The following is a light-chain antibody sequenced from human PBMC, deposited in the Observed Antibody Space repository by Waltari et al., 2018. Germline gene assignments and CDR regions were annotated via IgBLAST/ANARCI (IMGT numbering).Light chain of an antibody. CDR2: VAS. CDR3: QQANSFPYT. Sequence: DIYLTQSPSFLSASVGDRVTITCRASQDIHSYLAWYQLRPGQAPRLIIYVASKLQSGVPSRFSGSGTGTDFTLTISSLQPEDSAIYYCQQANSFPYTFGQGTKVEIK. CDR1: QDIHSY. V-gene: IGKV1-9*01. J-gene: IGKJ2*01.